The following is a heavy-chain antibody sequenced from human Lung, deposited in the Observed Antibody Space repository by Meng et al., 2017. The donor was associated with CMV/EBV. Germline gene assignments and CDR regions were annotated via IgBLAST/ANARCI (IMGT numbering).Heavy chain of an antibody. CDR1: GFTFDDYG. CDR3: ARGDSSAYYRFDY. V-gene: IGHV3-20*01. J-gene: IGHJ4*02. D-gene: IGHD3-22*01. CDR2: INWSGGST. Sequence: GESLKISCAASGFTFDDYGMSWVRQAPGKGLEWVSGINWSGGSTGYADSVKGRFTISRDNAKNSLYLQMNSLRAEDTALYHCARGDSSAYYRFDYWGQGTLVTVSS.